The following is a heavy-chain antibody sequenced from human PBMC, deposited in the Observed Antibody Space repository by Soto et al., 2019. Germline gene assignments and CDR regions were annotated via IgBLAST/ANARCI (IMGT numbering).Heavy chain of an antibody. CDR1: GFTFSSYA. J-gene: IGHJ4*02. V-gene: IGHV3-23*01. CDR2: ISGSGGST. D-gene: IGHD3-10*01. Sequence: EVQLLESGGGLVQPGGSLRLSCAASGFTFSSYAMSWVRQAPGKGLEWVSAISGSGGSTYYADSVKGRFTISRDNSKNTLYLQMNSLRAEDTAVYYCAKGRPLYYYGSEPFDYWGQGTLVTVSS. CDR3: AKGRPLYYYGSEPFDY.